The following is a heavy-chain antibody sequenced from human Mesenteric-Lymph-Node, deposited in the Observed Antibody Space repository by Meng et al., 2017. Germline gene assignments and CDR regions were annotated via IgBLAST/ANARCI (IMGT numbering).Heavy chain of an antibody. V-gene: IGHV4-30-4*01. CDR2: IYHSGST. CDR3: ARRRGGSGRDC. J-gene: IGHJ4*02. CDR1: GGSISSGDYY. D-gene: IGHD3-10*01. Sequence: QVQLRESGPGLVKPSQTLSLTCTVSGGSISSGDYYWSWIRQPPGKGLEWIGAIYHSGSTSYNPSLQSRVTMFVDTSKNQFSLMLTFVTATDTAVYYCARRRGGSGRDCWGQGTLVTVSS.